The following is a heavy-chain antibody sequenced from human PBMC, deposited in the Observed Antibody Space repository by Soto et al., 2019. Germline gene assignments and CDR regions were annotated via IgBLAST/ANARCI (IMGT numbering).Heavy chain of an antibody. J-gene: IGHJ3*01. V-gene: IGHV3-9*01. D-gene: IGHD1-26*01. CDR2: ISWSSEII. CDR1: GLTFDDYA. Sequence: EMKLVESGGGLVQPGRSLRLSCAASGLTFDDYAMHWVRQGPGKGLEWVSSISWSSEIIDYADSVKGRFSISRDSANIYLYLQMNSLRPEDTALYYCAKDIEWGGSPPNHAFDVWGQGTMVSVSS. CDR3: AKDIEWGGSPPNHAFDV.